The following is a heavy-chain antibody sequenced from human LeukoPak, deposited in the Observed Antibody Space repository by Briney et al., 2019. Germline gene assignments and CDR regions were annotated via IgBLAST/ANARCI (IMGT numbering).Heavy chain of an antibody. CDR2: ISGDSTDI. CDR1: GFTFSSYA. D-gene: IGHD3-22*01. Sequence: GGSLRLSCAASGFTFSSYAMNWVRQSPGKGLEWVSSISGDSTDIYYADSLMGRSTISRDNAKNSLYLQINSLRAEDTAIYYCARRGYSDSSGYDYWGQGTLVTVSS. J-gene: IGHJ4*02. V-gene: IGHV3-21*01. CDR3: ARRGYSDSSGYDY.